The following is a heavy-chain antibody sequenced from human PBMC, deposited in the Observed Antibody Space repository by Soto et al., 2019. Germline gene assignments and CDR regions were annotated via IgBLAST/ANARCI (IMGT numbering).Heavy chain of an antibody. CDR1: EYTFANHF. D-gene: IGHD3-10*01. Sequence: QVRLVQSGAEVKKPGDSVSVSCKAPEYTFANHFIHWGRKAPGQGLEWMGIVNPSGGPTRYTQKFQGRVTMTRDTSTSTVYMVLSSLTSADTAVYYCAREGSYYFDSRIDYWGQGTLVTVSS. CDR2: VNPSGGPT. V-gene: IGHV1-46*01. J-gene: IGHJ4*02. CDR3: AREGSYYFDSRIDY.